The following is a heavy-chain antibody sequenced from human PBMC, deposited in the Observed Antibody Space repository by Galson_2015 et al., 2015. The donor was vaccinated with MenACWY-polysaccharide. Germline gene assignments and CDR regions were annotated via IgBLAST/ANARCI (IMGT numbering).Heavy chain of an antibody. CDR2: IREGGSQK. CDR1: GFSFSNKW. Sequence: SLRLSCAASGFSFSNKWMNWVRQAPGKGLECVATIREGGSQKRYVDSVKGRFTISRDDAKNSLYLQMNSLRAEDTAVYYCATGDGDYGGQGTLVTVSS. J-gene: IGHJ4*02. CDR3: ATGDGDY. V-gene: IGHV3-7*01. D-gene: IGHD6-6*01.